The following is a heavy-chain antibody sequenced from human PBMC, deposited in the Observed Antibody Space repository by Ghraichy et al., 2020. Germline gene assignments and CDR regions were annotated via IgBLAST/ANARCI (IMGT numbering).Heavy chain of an antibody. CDR1: GFTFNTYD. Sequence: ASVKVSCKASGFTFNTYDISWVRQAPGQGLEWLGWISAYNGNTNYIQKLQGRVTMTTDTSASTAYMELRSLGSDDTAGYYCATGNYDILTGYSYYFDYWGQGTLVTVSS. CDR2: ISAYNGNT. CDR3: ATGNYDILTGYSYYFDY. D-gene: IGHD3-9*01. V-gene: IGHV1-18*04. J-gene: IGHJ4*02.